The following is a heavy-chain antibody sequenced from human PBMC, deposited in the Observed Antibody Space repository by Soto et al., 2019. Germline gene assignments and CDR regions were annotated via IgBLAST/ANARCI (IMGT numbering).Heavy chain of an antibody. D-gene: IGHD2-15*01. CDR1: GYSFTIYW. Sequence: GESLKISCKGSGYSFTIYWIVWVRQMPGKGLEWMGSIYPGDSDTRYSPSFQGRVTISADKSINTAYLQWDSLKAADTAMYFCARHKGYCSGVSCYGMDVWGQGATVTVSS. J-gene: IGHJ6*02. V-gene: IGHV5-51*01. CDR2: IYPGDSDT. CDR3: ARHKGYCSGVSCYGMDV.